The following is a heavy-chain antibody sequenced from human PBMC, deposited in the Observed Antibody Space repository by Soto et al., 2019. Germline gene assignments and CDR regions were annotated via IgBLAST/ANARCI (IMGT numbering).Heavy chain of an antibody. J-gene: IGHJ4*02. Sequence: EVQLVESGGGLVQPGGSLRLSCAASGFTFSSYWMSWVRQAPGKGLEWVANIKQDGSEKNYVDSVKGRFTISRDNAKNSLYLQMNSLRTEDRAVYYCAKLVGDSRACWYWGQGTLATVSS. CDR3: AKLVGDSRACWY. D-gene: IGHD1-26*01. V-gene: IGHV3-7*01. CDR2: IKQDGSEK. CDR1: GFTFSSYW.